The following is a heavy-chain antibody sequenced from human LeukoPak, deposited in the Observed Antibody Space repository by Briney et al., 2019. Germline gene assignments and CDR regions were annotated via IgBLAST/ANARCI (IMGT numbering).Heavy chain of an antibody. CDR3: ARRRTYSKPSGFDY. CDR1: GGSLTNYY. D-gene: IGHD4-11*01. J-gene: IGHJ4*02. V-gene: IGHV4-34*01. Sequence: SETLSLTCAVYGGSLTNYYWSWIRQPPGKGPEWIGEINHSGSANYNSSLKSRVTISVDTSKNQFPLSLNSVTAADTAVYYCARRRTYSKPSGFDYWGQGTLVTVSS. CDR2: INHSGSA.